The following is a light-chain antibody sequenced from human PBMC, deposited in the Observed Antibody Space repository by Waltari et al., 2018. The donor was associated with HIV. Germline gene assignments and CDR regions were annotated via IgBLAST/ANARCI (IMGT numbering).Light chain of an antibody. Sequence: QSALTQPASVSGSPGQSITISCPGTSSDVGSYNLVSWYHQHPGKAPKLMIYEVTKRPSGVSNRFSGSKSGNTASLTISGLQAEDDADYYCNSYATGSAWVFGGGTKLTVL. J-gene: IGLJ3*02. CDR1: SSDVGSYNL. CDR3: NSYATGSAWV. V-gene: IGLV2-23*02. CDR2: EVT.